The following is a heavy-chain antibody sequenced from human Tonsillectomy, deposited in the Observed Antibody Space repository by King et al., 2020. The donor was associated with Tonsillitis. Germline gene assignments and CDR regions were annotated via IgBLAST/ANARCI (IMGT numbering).Heavy chain of an antibody. CDR1: GGSISSSSYY. D-gene: IGHD3-22*01. J-gene: IGHJ4*02. CDR2: IYYSGST. Sequence: QLQESGPGLVKPSETLSLTCTVSGGSISSSSYYWGWIRQPPGKGLEWIGSIYYSGSTYYNPSLKSRVTISVDTSKNQFSLKLSSVTAADTAVYYCARHVLESSSGYPYYFDDWGQGTLVTVSS. V-gene: IGHV4-39*01. CDR3: ARHVLESSSGYPYYFDD.